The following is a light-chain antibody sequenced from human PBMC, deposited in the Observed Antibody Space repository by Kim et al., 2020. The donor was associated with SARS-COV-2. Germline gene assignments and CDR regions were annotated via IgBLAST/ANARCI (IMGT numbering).Light chain of an antibody. V-gene: IGKV4-1*01. CDR3: QQYYSSPIT. CDR2: WAS. CDR1: QSVLYSSNNKNY. Sequence: DIVMTQSPDSLAVSLGERATINCKSSQSVLYSSNNKNYLAWFQQKPRQPPKLLIYWASTRESWVPDRFSGSGSGTDFTLTISSLQAEDVAVYYCQQYYSSPITFGQGTRLEIK. J-gene: IGKJ5*01.